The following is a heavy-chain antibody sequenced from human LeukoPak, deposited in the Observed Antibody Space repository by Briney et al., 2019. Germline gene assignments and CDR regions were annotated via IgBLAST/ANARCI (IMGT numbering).Heavy chain of an antibody. CDR3: ARLYCSSTSCYGDWFGP. V-gene: IGHV5-51*01. CDR2: IYPGDSDT. Sequence: GESLKISCKGSGYSFTSYWIGWVRQMPGKGLEWMGIIYPGDSDTRYSPSFQGQVTISADKSISTAYLQWSSLKASDTAMYYRARLYCSSTSCYGDWFGPWGQGTLVTVSS. CDR1: GYSFTSYW. J-gene: IGHJ5*02. D-gene: IGHD2-2*01.